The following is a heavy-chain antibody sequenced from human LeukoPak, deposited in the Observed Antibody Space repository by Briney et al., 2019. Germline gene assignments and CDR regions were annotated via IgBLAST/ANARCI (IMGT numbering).Heavy chain of an antibody. J-gene: IGHJ4*02. Sequence: GGSLRLSCAASGFIFTDYGMHWVRQAPGKGLEWLTFIRYDGSDKYYADSVKGRFTISRDNSKNTLYLQMNSLRAEDTAVYYCARDPAPLGYWGQGTLVTVSS. D-gene: IGHD2-2*01. CDR2: IRYDGSDK. CDR3: ARDPAPLGY. V-gene: IGHV3-30*02. CDR1: GFIFTDYG.